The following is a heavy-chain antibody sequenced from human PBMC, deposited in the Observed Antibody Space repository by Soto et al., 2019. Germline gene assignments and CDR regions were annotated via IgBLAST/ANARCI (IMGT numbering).Heavy chain of an antibody. D-gene: IGHD3-10*01. J-gene: IGHJ5*02. Sequence: ESGPTLVNPTQTLTLTCTFSGFSLSTSGVGVGWIRQPPGKALEWLALIYWGDDKRYSPSLKSRLSITKDTSKNQVVLTMTNMDPEDTATYYCAAHGSGTYYNPLYNWFDPWGPGTLVTVSS. CDR2: IYWGDDK. CDR3: AAHGSGTYYNPLYNWFDP. CDR1: GFSLSTSGVG. V-gene: IGHV2-5*02.